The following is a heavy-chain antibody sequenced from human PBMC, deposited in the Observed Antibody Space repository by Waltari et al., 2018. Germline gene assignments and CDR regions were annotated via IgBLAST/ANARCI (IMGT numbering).Heavy chain of an antibody. V-gene: IGHV4-59*11. J-gene: IGHJ4*02. CDR3: ARNSPRGYDYFDY. D-gene: IGHD5-12*01. CDR1: GGSISSHY. CDR2: IYYSGST. Sequence: QVQLQESGPGLVKPSETLSLTCTVSGGSISSHYWSWIRQPPGKGLEWIGYIYYSGSTTYNPSRKSRVTRSVDTSKNQFSLKLSSVTAADTAVYYCARNSPRGYDYFDYWGQGTLVTVSS.